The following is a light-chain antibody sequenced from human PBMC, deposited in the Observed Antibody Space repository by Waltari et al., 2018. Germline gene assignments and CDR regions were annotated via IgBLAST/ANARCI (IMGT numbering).Light chain of an antibody. V-gene: IGKV1-33*01. Sequence: DTQMTQSPSSLSASVGDRVTITCQASQDISHFLNWYQQKPGTAPKLLITDASTLQTGVPSRFSGKRSGTQFAFTVNGLQSEDVATYFCQQYDNLPLTFGGGSKV. CDR2: DAS. CDR1: QDISHF. CDR3: QQYDNLPLT. J-gene: IGKJ4*01.